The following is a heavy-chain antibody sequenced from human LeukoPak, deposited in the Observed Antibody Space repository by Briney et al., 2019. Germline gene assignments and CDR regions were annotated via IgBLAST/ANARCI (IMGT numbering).Heavy chain of an antibody. CDR1: AYTFSSYD. V-gene: IGHV1-8*01. J-gene: IGHJ4*02. CDR3: SRGGGYYDRSAKYFIRPPEY. CDR2: MNPHSGDT. Sequence: ASVKVSCKASAYTFSSYDINWVRQATGQGLEWMGWMNPHSGDTGFAQKFKGRVTMTRDTSINTAYMDLGSLSSEDTAVYYCSRGGGYYDRSAKYFIRPPEYWGKGTLVTVSS. D-gene: IGHD3-22*01.